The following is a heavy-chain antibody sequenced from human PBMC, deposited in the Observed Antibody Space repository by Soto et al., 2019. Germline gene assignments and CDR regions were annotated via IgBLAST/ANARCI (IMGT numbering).Heavy chain of an antibody. CDR3: ARDSRGVAGTQRGYYFDY. V-gene: IGHV4-4*07. Sequence: SETLSLTCTVSGGSISSYYWSWIRQPAGKGLEWIGRIYTSGSTNYNPSLKSRVTMSVDTSKNQFSLKLSSVTAADTAVYYCARDSRGVAGTQRGYYFDYWGQGTLVTVS. CDR1: GGSISSYY. J-gene: IGHJ4*02. D-gene: IGHD6-19*01. CDR2: IYTSGST.